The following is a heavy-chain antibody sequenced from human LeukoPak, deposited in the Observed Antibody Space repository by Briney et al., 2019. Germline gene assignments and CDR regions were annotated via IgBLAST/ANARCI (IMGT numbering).Heavy chain of an antibody. Sequence: GGSLKISCKGSGYRFTSYWIGWVRQMPGKGLEWMGIIYPGDSDTRNSPSFQGQVTISVDKSISTAYLQWSSLKASDTAMYYCARRDSSGWGSFDYWGQGTLVTVSS. CDR1: GYRFTSYW. V-gene: IGHV5-51*01. CDR3: ARRDSSGWGSFDY. J-gene: IGHJ4*02. CDR2: IYPGDSDT. D-gene: IGHD6-19*01.